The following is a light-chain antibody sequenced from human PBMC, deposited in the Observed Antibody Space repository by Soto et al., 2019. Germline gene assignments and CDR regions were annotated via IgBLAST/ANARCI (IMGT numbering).Light chain of an antibody. CDR2: VAS. CDR3: QKYDSAPWT. V-gene: IGKV1-27*01. Sequence: DVQMTQSPSSLSASVGDRVTITCRASQGISKNLAWYQQKPGKVPRLLIYVASTLQSGVPSRFSGSGSGTDFILTISSLQPEDVATYYCQKYDSAPWTFGQGTKVEIK. CDR1: QGISKN. J-gene: IGKJ1*01.